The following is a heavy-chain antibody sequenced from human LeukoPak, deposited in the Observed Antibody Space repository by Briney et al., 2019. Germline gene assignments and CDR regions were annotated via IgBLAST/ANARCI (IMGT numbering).Heavy chain of an antibody. V-gene: IGHV3-23*01. CDR2: IYNSGAKT. J-gene: IGHJ4*02. CDR3: AKDVAPDSGWDLDY. D-gene: IGHD6-19*01. CDR1: GFAFSTYS. Sequence: GGSLRLSCAASGFAFSTYSMTWVRQGPGKGLEWVSSIYNSGAKTFYADSVKGRFTISRDNSKNTLYLQMNSLRVEDTAVYYCAKDVAPDSGWDLDYWGQGTLVTVSS.